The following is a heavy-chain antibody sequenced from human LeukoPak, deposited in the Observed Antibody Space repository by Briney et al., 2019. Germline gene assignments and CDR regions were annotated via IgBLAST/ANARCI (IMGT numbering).Heavy chain of an antibody. V-gene: IGHV3-53*01. CDR2: IYSVDRT. D-gene: IGHD6-13*01. Sequence: AGGSLRLSCVASGLSVRGSYMSWVRQAPRKGLEWVSVIYSVDRTYYADSVKGRFTISRDTSKNTLYLQMNNLRADDTAMYYCTRDLTGTTWSENDYWGQGALVTISS. CDR1: GLSVRGSY. J-gene: IGHJ4*02. CDR3: TRDLTGTTWSENDY.